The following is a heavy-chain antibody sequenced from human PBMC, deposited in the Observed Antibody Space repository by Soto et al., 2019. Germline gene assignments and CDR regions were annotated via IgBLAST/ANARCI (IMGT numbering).Heavy chain of an antibody. CDR1: GYTFTSYG. D-gene: IGHD3-3*01. Sequence: QVQLVQSGAEVKKPGASVKVSCKASGYTFTSYGISWVRQAPGQGLEWMGWISDYNGNTNYAQKLQGRVTMTTDTSTSTAYRELRRLRSDDTAVYYCARDSSLRFLEWLADYYYYYYGMDVWGQGTTVTVSS. J-gene: IGHJ6*02. CDR2: ISDYNGNT. V-gene: IGHV1-18*01. CDR3: ARDSSLRFLEWLADYYYYYYGMDV.